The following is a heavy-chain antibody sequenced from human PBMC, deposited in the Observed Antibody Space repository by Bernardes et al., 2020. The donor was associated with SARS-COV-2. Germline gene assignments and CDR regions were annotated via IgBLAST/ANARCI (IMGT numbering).Heavy chain of an antibody. CDR3: ARRRAGGWDLDY. CDR2: IYRGGNT. V-gene: IGHV3-66*02. D-gene: IGHD6-19*01. Sequence: GSLRLSCAASGFTVSDSYMTWVRQAPGKGLEWVSVIYRGGNTYYADSVRGRFIISRDSSKNTLYLQMNSLRGEDTAVYYCARRRAGGWDLDYWGQGTLVTVSS. CDR1: GFTVSDSY. J-gene: IGHJ4*02.